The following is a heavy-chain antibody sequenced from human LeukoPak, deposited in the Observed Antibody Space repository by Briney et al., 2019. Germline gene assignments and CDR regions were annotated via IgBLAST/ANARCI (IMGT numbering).Heavy chain of an antibody. CDR3: ARDYYDSSGYPDAFDI. J-gene: IGHJ3*02. V-gene: IGHV3-7*01. CDR2: IKPDGSEK. D-gene: IGHD3-22*01. CDR1: GFTLSSYW. Sequence: PGGSLRLSCAASGFTLSSYWMSWVRQAPGKGLKWVANIKPDGSEKYFVDSVKGRFTISRDNAKNSLYLQMNSLRAEDTAVYYCARDYYDSSGYPDAFDIWGQGTMVTVSS.